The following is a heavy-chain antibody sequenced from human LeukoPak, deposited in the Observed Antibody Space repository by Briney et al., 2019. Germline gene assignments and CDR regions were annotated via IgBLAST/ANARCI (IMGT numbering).Heavy chain of an antibody. J-gene: IGHJ4*02. D-gene: IGHD7-27*01. Sequence: SETLSLTCTVSGGSISSYYWSWIRQPPGKGLEWIGYIYYSGSTNYNPSLKSRVTISVDTSKNHFSLNLSSVTAADTAVYFCARGFRGDNFDYWGQGTLVTVSS. CDR1: GGSISSYY. V-gene: IGHV4-59*08. CDR3: ARGFRGDNFDY. CDR2: IYYSGST.